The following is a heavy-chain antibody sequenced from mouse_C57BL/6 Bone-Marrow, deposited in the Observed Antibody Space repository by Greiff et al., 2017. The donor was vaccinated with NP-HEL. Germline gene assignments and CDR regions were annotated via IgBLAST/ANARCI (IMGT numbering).Heavy chain of an antibody. CDR1: GYTFTDYY. D-gene: IGHD2-2*01. Sequence: VQLQQSGAELVRPGASVKLSCKASGYTFTDYYINWVKQRPGQGLEWIARIYPGSGNTYYNEKFKGKATLTAEKSSSTAYMQLSSLTSEDSAVYLCARVYYGYDDGRGFAYGGKGTLVTVSA. V-gene: IGHV1-76*01. CDR3: ARVYYGYDDGRGFAY. CDR2: IYPGSGNT. J-gene: IGHJ3*01.